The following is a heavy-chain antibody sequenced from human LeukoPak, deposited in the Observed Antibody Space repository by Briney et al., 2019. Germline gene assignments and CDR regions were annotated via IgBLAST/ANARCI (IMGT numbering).Heavy chain of an antibody. CDR2: INPNSGGT. CDR3: ARDVGRLVIVGATGHFDY. CDR1: GYTFTAYY. Sequence: GASVKVSCKASGYTFTAYYMHWVRQAPGQGLEWMGWINPNSGGTNYAQKFQGRVTMTRDTSVSTAYMELSRLRSDDTAVYYCARDVGRLVIVGATGHFDYWGLGTLVTVSS. V-gene: IGHV1-2*02. J-gene: IGHJ4*02. D-gene: IGHD1-26*01.